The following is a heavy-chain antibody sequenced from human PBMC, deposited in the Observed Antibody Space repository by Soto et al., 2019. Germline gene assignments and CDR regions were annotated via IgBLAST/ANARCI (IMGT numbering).Heavy chain of an antibody. CDR1: GGSISSSSYY. Sequence: PSETLSLTCTVSGGSISSSSYYWGWTRQPPGKGLEWIGSIYYSGSTYYNPSLKSRVTISVDTSKNQFSLKLSSVTAADTAVYYCARLFIRYFDWLSSDGFDYWGQGTLVTVSS. CDR2: IYYSGST. CDR3: ARLFIRYFDWLSSDGFDY. V-gene: IGHV4-39*01. J-gene: IGHJ4*02. D-gene: IGHD3-9*01.